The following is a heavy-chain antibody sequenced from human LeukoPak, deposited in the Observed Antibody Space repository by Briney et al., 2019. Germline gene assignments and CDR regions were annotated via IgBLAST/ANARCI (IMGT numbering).Heavy chain of an antibody. D-gene: IGHD6-6*01. CDR1: GYSISSGDY. CDR3: ARGRGSSPT. J-gene: IGHJ5*02. Sequence: SETLSLTCTVSGYSISSGDYWGWIRQPPGQGLEWIGSIYHSGRTYYNPSLKSRVTISVDTSKNQFSLKLSSVTAADTAVYYCARGRGSSPTWGQGTLVTVSS. CDR2: IYHSGRT. V-gene: IGHV4-38-2*02.